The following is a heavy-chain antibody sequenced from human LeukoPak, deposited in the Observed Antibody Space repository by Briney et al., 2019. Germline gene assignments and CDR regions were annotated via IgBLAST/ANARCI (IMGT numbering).Heavy chain of an antibody. V-gene: IGHV3-23*01. D-gene: IGHD3-22*01. J-gene: IGHJ4*02. CDR1: GLTLSNYA. CDR3: AKRGVVIRVILVGFHKEAYYFDC. CDR2: ISGRGGGT. Sequence: GGSLRLSCALSGLTLSNYAMTWVRQAPGKGLEWVAGISGRGGGTNYADSVKGRFTISRDNYKNTLYLQMNRLGAEDTAVYFCAKRGVVIRVILVGFHKEAYYFDCWGQGALVTVSS.